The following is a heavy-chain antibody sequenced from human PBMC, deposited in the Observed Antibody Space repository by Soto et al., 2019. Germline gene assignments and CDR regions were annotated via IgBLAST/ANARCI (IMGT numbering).Heavy chain of an antibody. CDR3: ARAQSDLPPLYCSGGSCYSSPLYYYMDV. D-gene: IGHD2-15*01. V-gene: IGHV3-13*01. CDR1: GFTFSSYD. CDR2: IGTAGDT. Sequence: GGSLRLSCAASGFTFSSYDMHWVRQATGKGLEWVSAIGTAGDTYYPGSVKGRFTISRENAKNSLYLQMNSLGAGDTAVYYCARAQSDLPPLYCSGGSCYSSPLYYYMDVWGKGTTVTVSS. J-gene: IGHJ6*03.